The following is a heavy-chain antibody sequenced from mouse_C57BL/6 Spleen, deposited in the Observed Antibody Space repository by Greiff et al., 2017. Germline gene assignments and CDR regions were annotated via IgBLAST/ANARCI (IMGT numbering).Heavy chain of an antibody. CDR3: ARAPYYYGSSPSYVDY. D-gene: IGHD1-1*01. V-gene: IGHV1-55*01. CDR2: IYPGSGST. CDR1: GYTFTSYW. Sequence: QVQLQQPGAELVKPGASVKMSCKASGYTFTSYWITWVKQRPGQGLEWIGDIYPGSGSTNYNEKFKSKATLAVDTSSSTAYMQLSSLTSEDSAVYYCARAPYYYGSSPSYVDYWGQGTTLTVSS. J-gene: IGHJ2*01.